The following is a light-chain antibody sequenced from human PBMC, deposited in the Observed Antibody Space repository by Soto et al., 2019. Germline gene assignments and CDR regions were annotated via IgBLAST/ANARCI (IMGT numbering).Light chain of an antibody. J-gene: IGKJ3*01. CDR2: GAS. Sequence: EIVMTQSPATLSVSPGERATLSCRASQSVSSNLAWYQQNPGQAPLLLIYGASTRATAIPARFSGSGSGTEFYLTISSLQSEDYAVYYCQQYNNWPPITFGPGTKVDIK. V-gene: IGKV3-15*01. CDR3: QQYNNWPPIT. CDR1: QSVSSN.